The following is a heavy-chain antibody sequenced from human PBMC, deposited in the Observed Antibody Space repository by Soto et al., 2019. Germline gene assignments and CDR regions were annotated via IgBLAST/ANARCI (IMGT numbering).Heavy chain of an antibody. Sequence: SVKVSCKASGGTFSSYAISWVRQAPGQGLEWMGGIIPIFGTANYAQKFQGRVTITADKSTSTAYMELSSLRSEDTAVYYCARARITGGGRYWYFDLWGRGTLVTVSP. J-gene: IGHJ2*01. CDR3: ARARITGGGRYWYFDL. CDR2: IIPIFGTA. CDR1: GGTFSSYA. V-gene: IGHV1-69*06. D-gene: IGHD3-10*01.